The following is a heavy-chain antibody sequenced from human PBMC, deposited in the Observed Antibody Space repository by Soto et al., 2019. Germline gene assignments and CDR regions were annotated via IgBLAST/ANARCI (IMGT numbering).Heavy chain of an antibody. CDR3: ARAYSSSSQAFDY. V-gene: IGHV4-4*02. Sequence: SETLSLTCAVSSGSISSSNWWSWVRQPPGKGLEWIGEIYHSGSTNYNPSLKSRVTISVDKSKNQFSLKLSSVTAADTAVYYCARAYSSSSQAFDYWGQGTLVTVSS. CDR1: SGSISSSNW. CDR2: IYHSGST. D-gene: IGHD6-6*01. J-gene: IGHJ4*02.